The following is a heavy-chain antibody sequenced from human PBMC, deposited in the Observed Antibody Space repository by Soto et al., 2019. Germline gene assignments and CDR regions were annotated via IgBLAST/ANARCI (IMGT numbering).Heavy chain of an antibody. D-gene: IGHD3-10*01. CDR2: INSDGSST. V-gene: IGHV3-74*01. J-gene: IGHJ6*02. CDR3: ATGLLLWFGDQEPYGMDV. CDR1: GFTFSSYW. Sequence: GGSLRLSCAASGFTFSSYWMHWVRQAPGKGLVWVSRINSDGSSTSYADSVKGRFTISRDNAKNTLYLQMNSLRAEDTAVYYCATGLLLWFGDQEPYGMDVWGQGTTVTVSS.